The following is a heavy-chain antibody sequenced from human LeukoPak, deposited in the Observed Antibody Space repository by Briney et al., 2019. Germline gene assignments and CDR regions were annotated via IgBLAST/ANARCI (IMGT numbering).Heavy chain of an antibody. CDR1: GGTFNSYA. Sequence: SVKVSCKASGGTFNSYAISWVRQAPGQGLECMGGIIPIFGTANYAQKFQGRVTITADESTSTAYMELSSLRSEDTAVYYCARDNYDILTGSHRAFDIWGQGTMVTVSS. J-gene: IGHJ3*02. V-gene: IGHV1-69*13. D-gene: IGHD3-9*01. CDR3: ARDNYDILTGSHRAFDI. CDR2: IIPIFGTA.